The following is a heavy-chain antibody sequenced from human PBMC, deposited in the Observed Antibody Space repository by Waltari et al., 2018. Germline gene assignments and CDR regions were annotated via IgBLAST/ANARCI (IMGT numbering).Heavy chain of an antibody. CDR3: ARGWWAYGSGSYYYYYYYMDV. Sequence: QVQLVQSGAEVKKPGSSVKVSCKASGGTFSSYAISWVRQAPGQGLEWMGGIIPIFGTANYAQKFQGRVTITTDESTSTAYMELSSLRSEDTAVYYCARGWWAYGSGSYYYYYYYMDVWGKGTTVTVSS. CDR1: GGTFSSYA. J-gene: IGHJ6*03. CDR2: IIPIFGTA. D-gene: IGHD3-10*01. V-gene: IGHV1-69*05.